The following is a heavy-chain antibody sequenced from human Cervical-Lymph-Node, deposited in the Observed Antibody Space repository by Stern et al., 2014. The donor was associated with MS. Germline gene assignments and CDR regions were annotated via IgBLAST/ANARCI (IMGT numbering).Heavy chain of an antibody. Sequence: LQLQDSGSGLLRPSQTLSLTFAVSGGSISSGGDSWNWIRRPPGKGLEWIGYIYHSGNPFYNPSLESRVTISVDKSKNQFSLKLSSVTAADTAVFYCVRGRGSGWVFNSYGLDVWGQGTTVTVSS. CDR2: IYHSGNP. CDR1: GGSISSGGDS. V-gene: IGHV4-30-2*01. CDR3: VRGRGSGWVFNSYGLDV. J-gene: IGHJ6*02. D-gene: IGHD6-19*01.